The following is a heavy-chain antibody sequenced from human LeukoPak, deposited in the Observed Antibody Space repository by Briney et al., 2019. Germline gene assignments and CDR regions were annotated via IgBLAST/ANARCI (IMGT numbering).Heavy chain of an antibody. Sequence: GASVKVSCKASGYTFTSYDINWVRQATGQGLEWMGWMNPNSGNTGYAQKFQGRVTMTRNTSISTAYMELSSLRSEDTAVYYCALGATVTADYFDYGGQGTLVTVSS. CDR2: MNPNSGNT. V-gene: IGHV1-8*01. D-gene: IGHD4-11*01. CDR3: ALGATVTADYFDY. J-gene: IGHJ4*02. CDR1: GYTFTSYD.